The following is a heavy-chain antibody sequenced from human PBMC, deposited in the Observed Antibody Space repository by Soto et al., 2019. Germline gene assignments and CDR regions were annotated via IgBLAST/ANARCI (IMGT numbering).Heavy chain of an antibody. D-gene: IGHD2-8*01. Sequence: ASVKVSCKASGYTFTSYDINWVRQATGQGLEWMGWMNPNSGNTGYAQKFQGRVTMTRNTSTSTAYMELSSLRSEDTAVYYCARVRLGYCTNGVCYTPRYLGGMDVWGQGTTVTVSS. CDR3: ARVRLGYCTNGVCYTPRYLGGMDV. J-gene: IGHJ6*02. CDR1: GYTFTSYD. CDR2: MNPNSGNT. V-gene: IGHV1-8*02.